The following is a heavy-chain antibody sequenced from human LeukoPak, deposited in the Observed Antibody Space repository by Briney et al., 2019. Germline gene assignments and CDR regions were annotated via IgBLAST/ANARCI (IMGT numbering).Heavy chain of an antibody. J-gene: IGHJ4*02. CDR1: GGSISSYY. V-gene: IGHV4-59*08. CDR3: ARLQVVTPIDY. Sequence: PSETLSLTCTVSGGSISSYYWSWIRQPPGKGLEWIGYIYYSGSTNYNPSLKSRVTISVDTSKNQFSLKLSSVTAADTAVYYCARLQVVTPIDYWGQGTLVTVSS. D-gene: IGHD4-23*01. CDR2: IYYSGST.